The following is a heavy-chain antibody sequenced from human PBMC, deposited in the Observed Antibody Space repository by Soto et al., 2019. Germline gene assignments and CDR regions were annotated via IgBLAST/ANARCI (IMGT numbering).Heavy chain of an antibody. CDR1: GQSFSGHS. CDR3: ARGSGIVALPGELEDVNYDY. V-gene: IGHV4-34*01. D-gene: IGHD1-1*01. J-gene: IGHJ4*02. CDR2: INESGST. Sequence: QVQLQQWGAGLVKPSETLSLSCAVYGQSFSGHSWAWIRQPPGKGLEWIGEINESGSTYYNPSLKSRVTNATDTSKNQFSLKLSYVSAADTAAYFCARGSGIVALPGELEDVNYDYWGQGTLVNVSS.